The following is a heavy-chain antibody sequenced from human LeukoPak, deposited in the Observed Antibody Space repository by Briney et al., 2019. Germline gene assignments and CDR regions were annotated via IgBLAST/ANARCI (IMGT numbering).Heavy chain of an antibody. V-gene: IGHV3-11*01. CDR3: ARVGIIAAAGSNDY. J-gene: IGHJ4*02. Sequence: GGSLRLSCAVSGFTFSDYYMSWIRQAPGKGLGWVSYISSSGGTINYADSVKGRFTISRDNAKNSLHLQMNSLRAEDTAVYYCARVGIIAAAGSNDYWGQGTLVTVSS. D-gene: IGHD6-13*01. CDR2: ISSSGGTI. CDR1: GFTFSDYY.